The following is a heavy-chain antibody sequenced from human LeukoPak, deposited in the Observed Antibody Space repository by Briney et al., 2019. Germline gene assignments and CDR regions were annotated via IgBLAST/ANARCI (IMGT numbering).Heavy chain of an antibody. V-gene: IGHV3-11*01. CDR2: ISSSGSSI. CDR3: ARSRSGSEKVYFQH. D-gene: IGHD3-22*01. Sequence: PGGSLRLSCAASGFTFSDYYMSWIRQAPGKGLEWVSYISSSGSSIYYADSVKGRFTISRDNAKNSLYLQMNSLRAEDTAVYYCARSRSGSEKVYFQHWGQGTLVTVSS. J-gene: IGHJ1*01. CDR1: GFTFSDYY.